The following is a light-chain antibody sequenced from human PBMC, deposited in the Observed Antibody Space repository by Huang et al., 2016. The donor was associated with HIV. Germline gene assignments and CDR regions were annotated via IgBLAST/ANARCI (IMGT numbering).Light chain of an antibody. CDR1: QSVRTF. CDR3: QQHSYWPIT. J-gene: IGKJ5*01. Sequence: DIVLTQSPATLSLSPGERATVSCRASQSVRTFLAWYQHEPGQAPRLLIFDASNRASGVPARFSGTGSGTDFTLTISSLEPSDVAVYYCQQHSYWPITFGRGTRLEI. V-gene: IGKV3-11*01. CDR2: DAS.